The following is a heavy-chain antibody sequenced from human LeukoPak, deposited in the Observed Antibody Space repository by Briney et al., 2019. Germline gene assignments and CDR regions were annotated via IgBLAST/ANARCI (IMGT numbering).Heavy chain of an antibody. D-gene: IGHD1-26*01. J-gene: IGHJ6*03. CDR2: IHSSGTT. CDR3: AREVQTGRNYYLDYFTYMDV. Sequence: SETLSLTCAVSGDSINSHYWNWIRRPPGKGLDGVAYIHSSGTTSTNPSLRSRVTVSLDTSKNQFALRLTSLSSADTAVYYCAREVQTGRNYYLDYFTYMDVWGKGATVTVSS. V-gene: IGHV4-59*11. CDR1: GDSINSHY.